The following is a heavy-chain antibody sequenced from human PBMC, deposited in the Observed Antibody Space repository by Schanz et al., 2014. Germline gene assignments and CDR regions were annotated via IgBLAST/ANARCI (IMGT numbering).Heavy chain of an antibody. D-gene: IGHD3-22*01. CDR3: ARENSSGYYPAVTYYIDV. J-gene: IGHJ6*03. CDR2: ISGSGGST. V-gene: IGHV3-23*01. Sequence: EVQLLESGGGLVQPGGSLRLSCAASGFTFTNYAMTWVRQAPGKGLEWVSGISGSGGSTYDADSGKGRFPIPRALSSNTLYLQMNSLRADDSAIYHCARENSSGYYPAVTYYIDVWGKGTTVTVSS. CDR1: GFTFTNYA.